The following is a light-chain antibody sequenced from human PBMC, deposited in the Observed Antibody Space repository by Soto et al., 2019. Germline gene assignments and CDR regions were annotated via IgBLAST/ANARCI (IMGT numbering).Light chain of an antibody. CDR2: MIS. V-gene: IGKV2-24*01. CDR1: QSLVHGDGNTY. J-gene: IGKJ2*01. Sequence: VLTQTPLSSPVTLGQPASISCRSSQSLVHGDGNTYLSWLQQRPVQPPRLLIYMISNRFSGVPDRFAGSGAGTDFTLRISGVEAEDVGVYYCMQATQAYTFGQGTKLEIK. CDR3: MQATQAYT.